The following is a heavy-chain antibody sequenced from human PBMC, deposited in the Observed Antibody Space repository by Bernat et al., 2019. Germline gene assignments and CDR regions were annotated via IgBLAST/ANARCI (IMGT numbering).Heavy chain of an antibody. CDR2: LYTSGNT. CDR1: GGSISSGSYY. J-gene: IGHJ4*02. CDR3: TRDPNYGEPPDC. Sequence: QVQLQESGPGLVKPSQTLSLTCTVSGGSISSGSYYWSWIRQPAGKGLEWIGRLYTSGNTAYNPSLESRVTISVDTSNNRFSLRLSSVTAADTAVYFCTRDPNYGEPPDCWGQGTLVTVSS. V-gene: IGHV4-61*02. D-gene: IGHD4-17*01.